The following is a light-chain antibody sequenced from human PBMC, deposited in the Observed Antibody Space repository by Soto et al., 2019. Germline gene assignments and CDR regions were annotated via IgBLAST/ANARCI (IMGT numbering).Light chain of an antibody. CDR3: CSYAGSYNWV. J-gene: IGLJ1*01. CDR2: DVT. V-gene: IGLV2-11*01. CDR1: NSDVGAYKF. Sequence: QSALTQPRSVSGSPGQSVTISCTGSNSDVGAYKFVSWLQHNPGEAPKVMIYDVTQRPSGVPDRFSGTKSGNTASLTISGLQAEDEADYYCCSYAGSYNWVFGSGTKVTVL.